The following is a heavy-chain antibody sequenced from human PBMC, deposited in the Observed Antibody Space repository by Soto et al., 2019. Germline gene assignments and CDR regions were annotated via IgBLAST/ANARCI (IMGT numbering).Heavy chain of an antibody. CDR2: IIPIFGTA. Sequence: QVQLVQSGAEVKKPGSSVKVSCKASGGTFSSYAISWVRQAPGQGLEWMGGIIPIFGTANYAQKFQGRVTISADESTSTAYMELSSLGSEDTAVYYCARVLCSSTSCHNYFDYWGQGTLVTVSS. D-gene: IGHD2-2*02. CDR3: ARVLCSSTSCHNYFDY. J-gene: IGHJ4*02. CDR1: GGTFSSYA. V-gene: IGHV1-69*01.